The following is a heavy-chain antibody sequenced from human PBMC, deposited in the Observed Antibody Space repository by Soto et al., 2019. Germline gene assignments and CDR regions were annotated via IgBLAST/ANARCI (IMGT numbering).Heavy chain of an antibody. Sequence: LRLAFAASGFTLSIYSVNLFGQAPGKGLEWVSFISNSGTYITYGYSVKGRFYISRDTASNSLYLQMNSLTVEDTAVYYCARDLTGRSWSNWGKGHMVTVS. J-gene: IGHJ4*02. V-gene: IGHV3-21*01. CDR3: ARDLTGRSWSN. CDR2: ISNSGTYI. CDR1: GFTLSIYS.